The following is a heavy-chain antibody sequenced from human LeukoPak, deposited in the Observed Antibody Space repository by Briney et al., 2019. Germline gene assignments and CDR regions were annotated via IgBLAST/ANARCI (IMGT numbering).Heavy chain of an antibody. CDR2: IYYSGST. Sequence: SETLSLTCTVSGGSISSSYWSWIRQPPGKGLEWIGYIYYSGSTNYNPSLKSRVTISVDTSKNQFSLKLSSVTAADTAVYYCARGSVYDFWSGLDYWGQGTLVTVSS. D-gene: IGHD3-3*01. CDR1: GGSISSSY. V-gene: IGHV4-59*08. J-gene: IGHJ4*02. CDR3: ARGSVYDFWSGLDY.